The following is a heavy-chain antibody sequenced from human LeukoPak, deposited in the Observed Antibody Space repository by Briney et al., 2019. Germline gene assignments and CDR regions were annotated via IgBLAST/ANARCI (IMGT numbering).Heavy chain of an antibody. J-gene: IGHJ5*02. V-gene: IGHV3-21*01. CDR3: ARDLGQYYDTSDNWFDP. CDR2: ISTSSSYI. Sequence: GGSLRLSCVASGFTFSSYSMNWVRQAPGKGLEWVSCISTSSSYIYYADSVKGRVTISRDNAKNTLNLQMNSLRAEDTAVYYCARDLGQYYDTSDNWFDPWGQGTLVTVSS. CDR1: GFTFSSYS. D-gene: IGHD3-22*01.